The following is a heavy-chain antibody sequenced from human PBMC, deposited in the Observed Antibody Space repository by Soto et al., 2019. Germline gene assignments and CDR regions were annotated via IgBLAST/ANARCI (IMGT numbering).Heavy chain of an antibody. V-gene: IGHV1-8*01. Sequence: QVQLVQSGAEVKKPGASVKVSCKASGYTFTSYDINWVRQATGQGLEWMGWMNPNSGNTGYAQKFQRRVTMTSNTATSTAYMELSSLRSEATAVYYCARSTNDYGDRHWGQGALVTVSS. CDR2: MNPNSGNT. CDR1: GYTFTSYD. J-gene: IGHJ4*02. CDR3: ARSTNDYGDRH. D-gene: IGHD4-17*01.